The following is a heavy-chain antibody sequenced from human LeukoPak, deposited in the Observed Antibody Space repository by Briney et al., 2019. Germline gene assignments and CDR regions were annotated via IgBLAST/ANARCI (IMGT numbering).Heavy chain of an antibody. CDR2: IGGSNYYRGST. V-gene: IGHV4-39*01. Sequence: PSETLSLTCTVSGASISSSAYYWGWIRQPPGKGLEWIGSIGGSNYYRGSTYYNPSLKSRVTIHVDTSKDQFSLKLSSVTAADTAVYYCARGGPEVPGAMGGFDYWGQGTLVTVSS. CDR1: GASISSSAYY. CDR3: ARGGPEVPGAMGGFDY. D-gene: IGHD2-2*01. J-gene: IGHJ4*02.